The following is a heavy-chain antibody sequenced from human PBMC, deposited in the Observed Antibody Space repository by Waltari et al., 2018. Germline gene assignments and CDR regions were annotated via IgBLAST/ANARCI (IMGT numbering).Heavy chain of an antibody. D-gene: IGHD1-1*01. CDR3: AKDRTTMATYYFDY. J-gene: IGHJ4*02. CDR2: FSASSGRT. Sequence: EVQLLESGGGLVQPGGSLRLSCVASGFTFSNYAMTWVRQAPGKGLEWVLRFSASSGRTYYADSVKVLFTIARDDSKNTLYLQMNSLRAEDTAIYYCAKDRTTMATYYFDYWGRVTLVTVSS. CDR1: GFTFSNYA. V-gene: IGHV3-23*01.